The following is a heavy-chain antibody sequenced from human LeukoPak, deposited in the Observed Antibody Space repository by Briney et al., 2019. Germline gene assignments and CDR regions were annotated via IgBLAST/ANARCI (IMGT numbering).Heavy chain of an antibody. V-gene: IGHV1-69*01. Sequence: SVKVSCKASGGTFSSYAISWVRQAPGQGLEWMGGIIPIFGTANYAQKFQGRVTITADESTSTAYMELSSLRSEDTAVYYCARHLSSGWLFDYWGQGTLVTVSS. CDR2: IIPIFGTA. J-gene: IGHJ4*02. D-gene: IGHD6-19*01. CDR1: GGTFSSYA. CDR3: ARHLSSGWLFDY.